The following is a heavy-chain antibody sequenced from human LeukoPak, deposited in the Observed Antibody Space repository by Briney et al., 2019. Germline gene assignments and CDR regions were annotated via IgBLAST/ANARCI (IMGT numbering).Heavy chain of an antibody. CDR3: ARNLPTNTYYDYVWGSYRLSWFDY. D-gene: IGHD3-16*02. CDR2: ISSSSSYI. Sequence: KAGGSLRLSCAASGFTFSSYGMHWVRQAPGKGLEWVSSISSSSSYIYYADSVKGRFTISRDNAKNSLYLQMNSLRAEDTAVYYCARNLPTNTYYDYVWGSYRLSWFDYWGQGTLVTVSS. V-gene: IGHV3-21*01. J-gene: IGHJ4*02. CDR1: GFTFSSYG.